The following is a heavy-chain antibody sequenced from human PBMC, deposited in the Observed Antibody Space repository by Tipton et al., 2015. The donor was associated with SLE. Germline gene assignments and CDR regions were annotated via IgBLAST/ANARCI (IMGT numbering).Heavy chain of an antibody. CDR3: ARVGRGKRNYGLDV. CDR1: GGSFSGYY. D-gene: IGHD1-26*01. V-gene: IGHV4-34*01. Sequence: TLSLTCAVYGGSFSGYYWSWIRQPPGKGLEWIGEINHSGSTNYNPSPKSRVTISLDTSKNHFSLKLSSVTAADTAVYYCARVGRGKRNYGLDVWGQGTTVTVSS. CDR2: INHSGST. J-gene: IGHJ6*02.